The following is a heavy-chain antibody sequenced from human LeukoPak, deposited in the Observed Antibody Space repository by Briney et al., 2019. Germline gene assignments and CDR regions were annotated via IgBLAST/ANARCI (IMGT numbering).Heavy chain of an antibody. CDR3: ARLEVRGVTDY. V-gene: IGHV4-34*01. D-gene: IGHD3-10*01. CDR2: INHSGST. Sequence: PSETLSLTCAVYGGSFSGYYWSWIRQPPGKGLEWIGEINHSGSTSYNPSLKSRVTISVDTSKNQFSLKLSSVTAADTAVYYCARLEVRGVTDYWGQGTLVTVSS. J-gene: IGHJ4*02. CDR1: GGSFSGYY.